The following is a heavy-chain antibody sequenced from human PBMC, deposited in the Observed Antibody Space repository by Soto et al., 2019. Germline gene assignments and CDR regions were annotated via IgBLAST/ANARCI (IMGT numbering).Heavy chain of an antibody. J-gene: IGHJ6*03. CDR2: SKNKANSYIT. Sequence: EVQLVESGGGLVQPGGSLRLSCAASGFTFSDHYMDWVRQAPGKGLEWVGRSKNKANSYITEYAASVKGRFTISRDDSKNSLHPQINRLKPEDRAVYYCATPSSYVSDFWGKGPTFTVS. CDR1: GFTFSDHY. D-gene: IGHD3-16*01. V-gene: IGHV3-72*01. CDR3: ATPSSYVSDF.